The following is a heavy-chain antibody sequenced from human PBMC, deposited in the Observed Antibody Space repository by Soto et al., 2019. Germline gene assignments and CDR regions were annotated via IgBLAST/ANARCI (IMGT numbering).Heavy chain of an antibody. CDR2: ISWNSGSI. CDR1: GFTFDDYA. CDR3: AKDRIAVAGTDYYYMDV. J-gene: IGHJ6*03. D-gene: IGHD6-19*01. V-gene: IGHV3-9*01. Sequence: GGSLRLSCAASGFTFDDYAMHWVRQAPGKGLEWVSGISWNSGSIGYADSVKGRFTISRDNAKNSLYLQMNSLRAEDTALYYCAKDRIAVAGTDYYYMDVWGKGTTVTVSS.